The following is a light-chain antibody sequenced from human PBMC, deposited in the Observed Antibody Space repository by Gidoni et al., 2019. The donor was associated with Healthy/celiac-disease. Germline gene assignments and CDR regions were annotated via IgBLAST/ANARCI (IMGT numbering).Light chain of an antibody. CDR3: QQYGSSPMYT. CDR2: GAS. V-gene: IGKV3-20*01. Sequence: EIVLTQSPGTLSLSPGERATLSCRASQSVSSSYLAWYQQKPGQAPRRLIYGASSRATGIPDRFSGSGSGTDFTLTISRLEPEDFAVYYCQQYGSSPMYTFXQXTKLEIK. J-gene: IGKJ2*01. CDR1: QSVSSSY.